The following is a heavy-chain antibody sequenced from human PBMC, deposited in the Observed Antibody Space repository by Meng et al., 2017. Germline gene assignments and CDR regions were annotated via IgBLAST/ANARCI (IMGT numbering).Heavy chain of an antibody. D-gene: IGHD1-26*01. CDR1: GGSISSSSYY. CDR3: AGQYSGSYETYDY. Sequence: GSLRLSCTVSGGSISSSSYYWGWIRQPPGKGLEWIGSIYYSGSTYYNPSLKSRVTISVDTSKHQFSLKLSSVTAAHTAVYYCAGQYSGSYETYDYWGQGTLVTVSS. CDR2: IYYSGST. J-gene: IGHJ4*02. V-gene: IGHV4-39*07.